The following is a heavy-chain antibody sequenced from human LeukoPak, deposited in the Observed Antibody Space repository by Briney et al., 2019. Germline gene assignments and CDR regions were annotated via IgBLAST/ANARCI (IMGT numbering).Heavy chain of an antibody. CDR1: GFTFSSYA. D-gene: IGHD5-24*01. J-gene: IGHJ4*02. CDR3: ARAGNPRDGYNTD. Sequence: PGGSLRLSCAASGFTFSSYAMSWVRQAPGKGLEWVSAISGSGGSTYYADSVKGRFTISRHNSKNTLYLQMNSLRAEDTAVYYCARAGNPRDGYNTDWGQGTLVTVSS. V-gene: IGHV3-23*01. CDR2: ISGSGGST.